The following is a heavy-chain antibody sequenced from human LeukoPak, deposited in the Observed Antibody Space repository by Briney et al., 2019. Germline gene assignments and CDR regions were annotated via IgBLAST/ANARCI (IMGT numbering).Heavy chain of an antibody. CDR3: ARDAHSSSWYVSWFDP. Sequence: SETLSLTCTVSGGSISSYYGSWIRQPAGKGLEWIGRIYTSGSTNYNPSLKSRVTMSVDTSKNQFSLKLSSVTAADTAVYYCARDAHSSSWYVSWFDPWGQGTLVTVSS. D-gene: IGHD6-13*01. CDR1: GGSISSYY. V-gene: IGHV4-4*07. CDR2: IYTSGST. J-gene: IGHJ5*02.